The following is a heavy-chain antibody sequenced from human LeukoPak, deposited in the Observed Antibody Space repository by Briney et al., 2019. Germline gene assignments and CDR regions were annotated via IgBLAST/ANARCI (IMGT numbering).Heavy chain of an antibody. Sequence: PGGSLRLSCAASGFTFSSYGMHWVRQAPGKGLEWVAFIRYDGSNKYYADSVKGRFTISRDNSKNTLYLQMNSLRAEDTAVYYCAKEGTYYYGSGSPFSLDYWGQGTLVTVSS. V-gene: IGHV3-30*02. J-gene: IGHJ4*02. CDR3: AKEGTYYYGSGSPFSLDY. CDR2: IRYDGSNK. CDR1: GFTFSSYG. D-gene: IGHD3-10*01.